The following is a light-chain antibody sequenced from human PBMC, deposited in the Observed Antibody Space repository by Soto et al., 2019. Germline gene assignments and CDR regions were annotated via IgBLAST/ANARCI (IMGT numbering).Light chain of an antibody. V-gene: IGLV2-14*01. CDR3: SSYTGSSTLYV. CDR2: EVT. CDR1: SSDVGTYNY. J-gene: IGLJ1*01. Sequence: QSVLTQPASVSGSPGQSITISCTGTSSDVGTYNYVSWYQQHPGKAPKVMIYEVTYRPSGVSNRFSGSKSGNTASLTISGLQAEAEAEYYCSSYTGSSTLYVFGTGTKVTVL.